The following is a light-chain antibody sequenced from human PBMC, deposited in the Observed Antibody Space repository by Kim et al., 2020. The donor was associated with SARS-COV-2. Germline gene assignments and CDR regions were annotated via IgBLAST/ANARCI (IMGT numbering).Light chain of an antibody. CDR2: GAS. CDR3: QQYDEWPPVT. Sequence: SPGERVTLPCRASQSVSSNVAWYQQKPGQTPRLLIYGASTRAIGIPARFSGSGSGTEFTLTISSLQSGDFAVYYCQQYDEWPPVTFGQGTRLEIK. CDR1: QSVSSN. J-gene: IGKJ5*01. V-gene: IGKV3-15*01.